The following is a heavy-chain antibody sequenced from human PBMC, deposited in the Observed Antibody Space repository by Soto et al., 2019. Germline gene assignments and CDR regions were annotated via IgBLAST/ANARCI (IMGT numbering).Heavy chain of an antibody. Sequence: GGSLRLSCAASGFTVSGSAVHWVRQASGKGLEWVGRIRSKTNSYATAYAASVKGRFTISRDDSKNTAYLQMNSLKTEDTAVYYCTSHLGELSFLRCFDIWRDGTMVPV. J-gene: IGHJ3*02. CDR2: IRSKTNSYAT. V-gene: IGHV3-73*01. CDR1: GFTVSGSA. D-gene: IGHD3-16*02. CDR3: TSHLGELSFLRCFDI.